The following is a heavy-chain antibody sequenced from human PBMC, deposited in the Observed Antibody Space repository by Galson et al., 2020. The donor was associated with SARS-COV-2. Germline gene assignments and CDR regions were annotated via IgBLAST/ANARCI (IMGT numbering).Heavy chain of an antibody. CDR3: ARDYYVPRY. CDR1: GFSFSDYY. D-gene: IGHD3-10*02. J-gene: IGHJ4*02. V-gene: IGHV3-11*04. CDR2: ISSSGSTT. Sequence: GESLKISCAASGFSFSDYYMSWIRQAPGKGLEWVSYISSSGSTTYYADSVKGRFTISRDNAKNTLYLQMNSLRAEDTAVYYCARDYYVPRYWGQGTLVTVSS.